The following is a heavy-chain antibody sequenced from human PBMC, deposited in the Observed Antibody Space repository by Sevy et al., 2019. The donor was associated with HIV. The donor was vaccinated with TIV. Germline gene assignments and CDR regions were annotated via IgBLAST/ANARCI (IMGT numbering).Heavy chain of an antibody. D-gene: IGHD3-22*01. V-gene: IGHV1-69*13. Sequence: ASVKVSCKASGGTFSSYAISWVRQAPGQGLEWMGGIIPIFGTANYAQKFQGRVTITADESTSTAYMELSSLRSEDTAVYYCARVLYYYDSSGYFLEAQTYWYFDLWGRGTLVTVSS. CDR2: IIPIFGTA. CDR1: GGTFSSYA. J-gene: IGHJ2*01. CDR3: ARVLYYYDSSGYFLEAQTYWYFDL.